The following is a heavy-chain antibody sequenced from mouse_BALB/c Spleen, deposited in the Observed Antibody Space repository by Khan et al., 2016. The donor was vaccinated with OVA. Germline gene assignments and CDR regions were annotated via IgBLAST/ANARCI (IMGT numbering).Heavy chain of an antibody. J-gene: IGHJ1*01. Sequence: EVQLQESGPGLVKPSQSLSLTCTVTGYSITSDYAWNWIRQFPGNKLEWMGYISYSGSTNYNPSLKSRISITRDTSKNQFFLQLNSVTTEDTATYYCARRAYYANWYFDVWGAGTTVTVSS. D-gene: IGHD1-1*02. V-gene: IGHV3-2*02. CDR1: GYSITSDYA. CDR2: ISYSGST. CDR3: ARRAYYANWYFDV.